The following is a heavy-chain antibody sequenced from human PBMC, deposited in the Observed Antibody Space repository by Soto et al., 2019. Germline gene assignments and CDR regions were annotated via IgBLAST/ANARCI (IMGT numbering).Heavy chain of an antibody. D-gene: IGHD2-2*01. CDR1: GFTFDDYA. J-gene: IGHJ4*02. CDR2: ISWNSGSI. V-gene: IGHV3-9*01. Sequence: GGSLRLSCAASGFTFDDYAMRWVRQAPGKGLEWVSGISWNSGSIGYVDSVKGRFTISRDNAKNSLYLQMNSLRAEDTAVYYCAKVESQYQLLPYDDWGQGTLVTVSS. CDR3: AKVESQYQLLPYDD.